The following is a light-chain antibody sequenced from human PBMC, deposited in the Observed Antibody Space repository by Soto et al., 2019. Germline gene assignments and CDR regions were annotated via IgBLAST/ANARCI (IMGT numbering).Light chain of an antibody. J-gene: IGLJ1*01. Sequence: QSALTQPASVSGSPGQSITISCTGTSSDVGGYNYVSWYQHHPGKAPQLIIYEVSNRPSGVSNRFSGSKPGNTASLTISGLQAEDEADYYCNSYTINSTGVLGTGTKLTVL. V-gene: IGLV2-14*01. CDR1: SSDVGGYNY. CDR3: NSYTINSTGV. CDR2: EVS.